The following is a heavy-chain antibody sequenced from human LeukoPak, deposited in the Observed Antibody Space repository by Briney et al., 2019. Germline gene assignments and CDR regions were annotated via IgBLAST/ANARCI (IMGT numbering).Heavy chain of an antibody. V-gene: IGHV4-34*01. D-gene: IGHD3-16*02. J-gene: IGHJ5*02. Sequence: SETLSLTCTVSGGSISTYYWSWIRQPPGKGLEWIGEINHSGSTNYNPSLKSRVTISVDTSKNQFSLKLSSVTAADTAVYYCAKGQSFHHHNWFDPWGQGTLVTVSS. CDR3: AKGQSFHHHNWFDP. CDR2: INHSGST. CDR1: GGSISTYY.